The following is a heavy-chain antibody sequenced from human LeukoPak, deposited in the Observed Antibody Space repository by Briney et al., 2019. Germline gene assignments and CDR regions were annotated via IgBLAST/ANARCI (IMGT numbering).Heavy chain of an antibody. V-gene: IGHV1-2*02. J-gene: IGHJ4*02. Sequence: ASVKVSCKASGYTFRDYYVHWVRQAPGQGFEWMGWINPNSGGTNYAQKFQGRVTITAGKSTSTAYMELSSLRSEDTAVYYCARDSTTVARGRVGWGQGTLVTVSS. CDR2: INPNSGGT. CDR3: ARDSTTVARGRVG. D-gene: IGHD4-17*01. CDR1: GYTFRDYY.